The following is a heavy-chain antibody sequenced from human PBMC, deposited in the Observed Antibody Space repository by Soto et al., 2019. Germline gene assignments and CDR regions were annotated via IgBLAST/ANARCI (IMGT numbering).Heavy chain of an antibody. Sequence: QVQLVQSGAEVKKPGASVKVSCKASGYTFTSYGISWVRQAPGQGLEWMGWISAYNGNTNYAQKLQGRVTMTTDTSTSTAYMELRSLRSDDTAVYYWARAPGRRGPGPSLWFDPWGQGTLVTVSS. CDR3: ARAPGRRGPGPSLWFDP. J-gene: IGHJ5*02. CDR2: ISAYNGNT. CDR1: GYTFTSYG. D-gene: IGHD1-26*01. V-gene: IGHV1-18*01.